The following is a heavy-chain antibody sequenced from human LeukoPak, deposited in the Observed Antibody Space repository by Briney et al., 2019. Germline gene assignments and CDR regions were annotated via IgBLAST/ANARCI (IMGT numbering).Heavy chain of an antibody. CDR1: GGSISGYY. CDR2: IYYSWST. Sequence: PSETLSLTCIVSGGSISGYYWSWIRQPPGKGLDWIGYIYYSWSTNYNPSLKSRVTMSVDTSKNQFSLKLSSVTAADTAEYYCARGGLESGYHSNDAFDIWGQGTMVTVSS. CDR3: ARGGLESGYHSNDAFDI. J-gene: IGHJ3*02. V-gene: IGHV4-59*01. D-gene: IGHD3-22*01.